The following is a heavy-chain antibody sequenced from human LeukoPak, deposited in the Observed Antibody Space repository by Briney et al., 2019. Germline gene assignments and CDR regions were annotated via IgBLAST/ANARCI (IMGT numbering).Heavy chain of an antibody. Sequence: SETLSLTCSVSGASISSGSNYWGWIRQPPGKTLEWIGSIYSSGSTYYNPSLKSRVIIIIDTPKNQFSLKLSSVTAADTAIYYCARESYYDSSGYSHDAFDIWGQGTMVTVSS. CDR3: ARESYYDSSGYSHDAFDI. J-gene: IGHJ3*02. D-gene: IGHD3-22*01. V-gene: IGHV4-39*07. CDR1: GASISSGSNY. CDR2: IYSSGST.